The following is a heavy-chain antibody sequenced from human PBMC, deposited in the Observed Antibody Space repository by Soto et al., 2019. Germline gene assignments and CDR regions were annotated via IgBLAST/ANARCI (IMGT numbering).Heavy chain of an antibody. CDR3: VRVVAIPGYPDN. CDR1: GATFSSYA. D-gene: IGHD5-12*01. CDR2: IVPTVDTS. Sequence: QVQLVQSGAEVRQPASSVKVSCKTSGATFSSYAITWVRQAPGRGLEWMGGIVPTVDTSTYAQKFQGRVTITADKFTNTVYMELRSLRSDDTAVYYCVRVVAIPGYPDNWGQGTLVTVSS. V-gene: IGHV1-69*14. J-gene: IGHJ4*02.